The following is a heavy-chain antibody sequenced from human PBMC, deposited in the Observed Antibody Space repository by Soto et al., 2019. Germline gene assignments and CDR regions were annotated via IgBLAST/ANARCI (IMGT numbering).Heavy chain of an antibody. CDR3: IDLGSGGYYYGMDV. CDR2: IKSKAHGGTT. CDR1: GFTFSNAW. D-gene: IGHD2-15*01. V-gene: IGHV3-15*07. Sequence: VKLVESGGGLVKPGESLTLSCVASGFTFSNAWMNWVRQAPGKGLEWVARIKSKAHGGTTDYAAPVKGRFTISRDDSKNTLYLQMNSLKTEDTALYYCIDLGSGGYYYGMDVWGQGTTVTVSS. J-gene: IGHJ6*02.